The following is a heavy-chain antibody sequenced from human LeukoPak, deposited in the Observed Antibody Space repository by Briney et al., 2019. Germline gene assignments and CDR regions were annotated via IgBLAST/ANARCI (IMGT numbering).Heavy chain of an antibody. V-gene: IGHV3-48*02. CDR2: ISSSSSTI. D-gene: IGHD3-10*01. CDR1: GFTFSSYS. Sequence: GGSLRLSCAASGFTFSSYSMNWVRQAPGNGLEWVSYISSSSSTIYYADSVKGRFTISRDNAKNSLYLQMNSLRDEDTAVYYCARDQNGSGSSNGAFDIWGQGTMVTVSS. J-gene: IGHJ3*02. CDR3: ARDQNGSGSSNGAFDI.